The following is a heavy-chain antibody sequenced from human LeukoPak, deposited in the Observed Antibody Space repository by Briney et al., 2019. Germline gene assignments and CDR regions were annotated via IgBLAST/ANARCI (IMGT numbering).Heavy chain of an antibody. J-gene: IGHJ6*03. CDR3: ARRVAARPGSGYYYYMDV. CDR1: GGSISSYY. V-gene: IGHV4-4*09. D-gene: IGHD6-6*01. CDR2: IYTSGST. Sequence: PSETLSLTCTVSGGSISSYYWSWLRQPPGKGLEWIGYIYTSGSTNYNPSLKSRVTISVDTSKNQFSLKLSSVTAADTAVYYCARRVAARPGSGYYYYMDVWGKGTTVTVSS.